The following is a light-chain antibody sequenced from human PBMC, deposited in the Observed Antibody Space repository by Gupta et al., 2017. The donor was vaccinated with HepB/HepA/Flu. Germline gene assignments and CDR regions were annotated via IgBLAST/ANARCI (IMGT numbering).Light chain of an antibody. V-gene: IGKV2-30*02. Sequence: VVLSQSPRSLPVSLGQPASISCRASQSLVHGDGNTYLNWFQQRPGQSPRRLIYMVSNRDSGVPDRFSGSGSGTDFTLRISRVEAEDVGVYYCMQATQRPNTFGQGTKLEIK. CDR3: MQATQRPNT. CDR1: QSLVHGDGNTY. CDR2: MVS. J-gene: IGKJ2*01.